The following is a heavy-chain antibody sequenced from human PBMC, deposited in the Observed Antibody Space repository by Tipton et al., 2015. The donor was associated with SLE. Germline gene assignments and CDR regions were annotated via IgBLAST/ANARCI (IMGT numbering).Heavy chain of an antibody. J-gene: IGHJ1*01. CDR2: MSYDGSDE. D-gene: IGHD6-13*01. Sequence: SLRLSCSASGLIFSDYGMHWVRQAPGKGLEWVAFMSYDGSDEDYADSVKGRFTISRDNSKNTLYLQMNSLRPEDTAVYYCAGDPNRIATAGLGYLQHWGQGTLVSVSS. CDR3: AGDPNRIATAGLGYLQH. V-gene: IGHV3-30*19. CDR1: GLIFSDYG.